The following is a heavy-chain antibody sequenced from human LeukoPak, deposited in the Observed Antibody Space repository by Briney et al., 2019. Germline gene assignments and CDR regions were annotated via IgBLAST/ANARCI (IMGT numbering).Heavy chain of an antibody. CDR2: ISGSGGST. D-gene: IGHD3-22*01. Sequence: GGSLRLSCAASGFTFSSYAMSWVRQAPGKGLEWVSAISGSGGSTCYADSVKGRFTISRDNSKNTLYLQMNSLRAEDTAVYYCAKDGYYYDSSGYSYFDYWGQGTLVTVSS. V-gene: IGHV3-23*01. CDR1: GFTFSSYA. J-gene: IGHJ4*02. CDR3: AKDGYYYDSSGYSYFDY.